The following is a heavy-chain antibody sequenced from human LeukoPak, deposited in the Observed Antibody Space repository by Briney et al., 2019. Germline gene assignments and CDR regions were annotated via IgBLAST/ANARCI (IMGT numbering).Heavy chain of an antibody. V-gene: IGHV3-48*02. CDR2: ISSGSSSI. J-gene: IGHJ4*02. CDR1: GFTYSSYS. D-gene: IGHD3-3*01. CDR3: ARLANFWSGANDY. Sequence: GGSLRLSCAASGFTYSSYSMNWVRQTPGKGLERVSYISSGSSSIYYADSVKGRFTISRGNAKNSLYLQMNSLRDEDTAAYYCARLANFWSGANDYWGQGTLVTVSS.